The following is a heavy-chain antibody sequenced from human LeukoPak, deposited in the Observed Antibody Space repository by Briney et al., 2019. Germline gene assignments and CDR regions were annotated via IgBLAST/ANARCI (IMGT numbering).Heavy chain of an antibody. Sequence: GGSLRLSCAASGFTFRSYAMSLVRPAPGKGLEVVSAYSGNGGGTYYADSLKGRFTISRDKSKNTLYLQMSSLRAEDTAVYYCAKGDCSSTSCYAPADYWGKGTLVTVSS. J-gene: IGHJ4*02. CDR3: AKGDCSSTSCYAPADY. V-gene: IGHV3-23*01. CDR1: GFTFRSYA. CDR2: YSGNGGGT. D-gene: IGHD2-2*01.